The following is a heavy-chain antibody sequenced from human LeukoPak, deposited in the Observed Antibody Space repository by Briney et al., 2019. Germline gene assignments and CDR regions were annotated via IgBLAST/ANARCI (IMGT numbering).Heavy chain of an antibody. CDR3: ARARQWLSYYYYYGMDV. D-gene: IGHD3-22*01. Sequence: PSETLSLTCTVSGGSISSSSYYWGWIRQPPGKGLEWIGSIYYSGSTYYNPSLKSRVTISVDTSKNQFSLKLSSVTAADTAVYYCARARQWLSYYYYYGMDVWGQGTTVTVSS. J-gene: IGHJ6*02. CDR1: GGSISSSSYY. V-gene: IGHV4-39*01. CDR2: IYYSGST.